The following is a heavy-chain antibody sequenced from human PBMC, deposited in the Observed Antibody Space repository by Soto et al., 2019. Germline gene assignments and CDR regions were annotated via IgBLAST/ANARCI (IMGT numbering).Heavy chain of an antibody. CDR1: GGSISSGDYY. Sequence: PSETLSLTCTDSGGSISSGDYYRSRIRQPPGKGREWIGYIYYSGSTYYNPPLKSRVTISVDTSKNQFSLMLSSVTAAGTAVYSCARSITMRPSGYWGRGTLLTVSS. CDR3: ARSITMRPSGY. V-gene: IGHV4-30-4*01. D-gene: IGHD3-22*01. J-gene: IGHJ4*02. CDR2: IYYSGST.